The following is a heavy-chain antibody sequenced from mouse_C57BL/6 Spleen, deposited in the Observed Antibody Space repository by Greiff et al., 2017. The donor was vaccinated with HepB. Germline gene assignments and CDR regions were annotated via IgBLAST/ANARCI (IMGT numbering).Heavy chain of an antibody. Sequence: EVQGVESVAELVRPGASVKLSCTASGFNIKNTYMHWVKQRPEQGLEWIGRIDPANGNTKYAPKFQGKATITADTSSNTAYLQLSSLTSEDTAIYYCAAYYYGSSYGYFDYWGQGTTLTVSS. CDR2: IDPANGNT. CDR3: AAYYYGSSYGYFDY. J-gene: IGHJ2*01. D-gene: IGHD1-1*01. CDR1: GFNIKNTY. V-gene: IGHV14-3*01.